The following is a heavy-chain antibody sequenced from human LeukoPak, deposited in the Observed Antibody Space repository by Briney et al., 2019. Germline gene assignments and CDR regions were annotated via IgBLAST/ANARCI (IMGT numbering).Heavy chain of an antibody. J-gene: IGHJ3*02. V-gene: IGHV3-NL1*01. CDR1: GFIFSDYG. CDR3: ARGLVVGGTGVWAFDI. CDR2: IYKVGNT. Sequence: GGSLRLSCAASGFIFSDYGMHWVRQAPGKGLGWVSVIYKVGNTFYADFVKGRFTISRDNSRNTLYLQMNSLRAEDTALYYCARGLVVGGTGVWAFDIWGQGTMVTVSS. D-gene: IGHD1-26*01.